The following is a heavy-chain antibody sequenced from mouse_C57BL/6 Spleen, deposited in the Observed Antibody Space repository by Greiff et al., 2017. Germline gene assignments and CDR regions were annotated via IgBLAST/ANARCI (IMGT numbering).Heavy chain of an antibody. D-gene: IGHD1-1*02. CDR2: IHPNSGST. J-gene: IGHJ2*01. CDR3: ARSGSNYFDY. CDR1: GYTFTSYW. Sequence: VQLQQSGAELVKPGASVKLSCKASGYTFTSYWMHWVKQRPGQGLEWIGMIHPNSGSTNYNEKFKSKATLTVDNSSSTAYMQLSSLTSEDSAVYYCARSGSNYFDYWGQGTTLTVSS. V-gene: IGHV1-64*01.